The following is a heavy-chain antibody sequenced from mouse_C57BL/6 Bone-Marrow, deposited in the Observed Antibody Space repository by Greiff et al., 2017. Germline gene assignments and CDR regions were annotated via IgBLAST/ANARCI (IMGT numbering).Heavy chain of an antibody. CDR1: GFTFTDYY. CDR2: IRNKANGYTT. D-gene: IGHD2-2*01. CDR3: AGLRRIENAMDY. Sequence: DVQLVESGGGLVQPGGSLSLSCAASGFTFTDYYMSWVRQPPGKALEWLGFIRNKANGYTTEYSASVKGRFTISRDNSQSILYLQMKALRAEDRATYYCAGLRRIENAMDYWGQGTSVTVSS. V-gene: IGHV7-3*01. J-gene: IGHJ4*01.